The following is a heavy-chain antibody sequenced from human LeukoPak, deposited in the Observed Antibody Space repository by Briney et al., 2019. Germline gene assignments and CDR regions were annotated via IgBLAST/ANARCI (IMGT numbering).Heavy chain of an antibody. D-gene: IGHD2-15*01. CDR3: ARGFPSWYFDY. CDR2: ISSSSSYI. J-gene: IGHJ4*02. CDR1: GFTFSSYS. V-gene: IGHV3-21*01. Sequence: GGSLRLSCAASGFTFSSYSMNWVRQAPGKGLEWVSSISSSSSYIYYADSVKGRFTISRDNARNSLYLQMNSLRAEDTAVYYCARGFPSWYFDYWGQGTLVTVSS.